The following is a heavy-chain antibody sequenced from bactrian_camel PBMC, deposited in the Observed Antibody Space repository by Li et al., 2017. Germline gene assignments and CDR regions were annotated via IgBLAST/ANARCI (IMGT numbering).Heavy chain of an antibody. CDR1: GFTFSSYC. J-gene: IGHJ6*01. V-gene: IGHV3S26*01. Sequence: QLVESGGGLVQPGGSLRLSCSASGFTFSSYCMGWFRQAPGKEREGVAVIDSDGSTSYTDSVKGRFTISKDNAKNTLYLQMNSLKPEDTAMYYCAADEGCTPYGFGYWGQGTQVTVS. D-gene: IGHD3*01. CDR3: AADEGCTPYGFGY. CDR2: IDSDGST.